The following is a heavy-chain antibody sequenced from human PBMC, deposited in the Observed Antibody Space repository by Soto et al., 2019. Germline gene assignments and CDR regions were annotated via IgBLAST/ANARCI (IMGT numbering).Heavy chain of an antibody. Sequence: EVQLVESGGGLVQPGRSLRLSCAASGFTFDDYAMHWVRQAPGKGLEWVSGISWNSGSIGYADSVKGRFTISRDNAKNFLYLQMNSLRAEDTALYYCAKYMGSSSWYWFDPWGQGTLVTVSS. V-gene: IGHV3-9*01. D-gene: IGHD6-13*01. CDR1: GFTFDDYA. J-gene: IGHJ5*02. CDR2: ISWNSGSI. CDR3: AKYMGSSSWYWFDP.